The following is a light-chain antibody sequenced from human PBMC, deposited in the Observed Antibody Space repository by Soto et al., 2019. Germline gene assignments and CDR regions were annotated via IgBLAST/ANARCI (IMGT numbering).Light chain of an antibody. Sequence: QSVLTQPASVSGSPGQSITMSCTDVGFYGLVSWYQQHPGKVPKLMIYDVSKRPSGVSERFSGSKSGNTAYLTISALQADDEADYYCSLDAGSSIYVFGTGTNVTVL. CDR1: VGFYGL. V-gene: IGLV2-23*02. CDR3: SLDAGSSIYV. J-gene: IGLJ1*01. CDR2: DVS.